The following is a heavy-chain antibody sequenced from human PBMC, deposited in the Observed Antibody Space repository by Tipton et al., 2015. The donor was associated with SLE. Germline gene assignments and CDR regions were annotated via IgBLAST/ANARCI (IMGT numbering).Heavy chain of an antibody. J-gene: IGHJ4*02. CDR3: ARSCSGDSCSLT. V-gene: IGHV1-2*06. CDR2: INPKSGGT. D-gene: IGHD2-15*01. Sequence: QSGPEVKKPGASVKVSCKASGYTFSDYYMVWVRQAPGQGLEWMGRINPKSGGTNYAQKFQGRVTVTRDTSISTAYMELSSLRSDDTAVYYRARSCSGDSCSLTWGQGTLVTVSS. CDR1: GYTFSDYY.